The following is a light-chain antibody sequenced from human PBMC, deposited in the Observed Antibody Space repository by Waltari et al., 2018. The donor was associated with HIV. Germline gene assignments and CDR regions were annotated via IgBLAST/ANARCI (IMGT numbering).Light chain of an antibody. Sequence: QSALTQPASVSGSPGQSITISCTGTSNDVGSYKLVSWSQHHPGKAPKLLIFEVTKRPSGVSNRFSASKSGNTASLTISGLQAEDEADYYCCSYAGSSTLLFGGGTKLSVL. CDR2: EVT. J-gene: IGLJ2*01. CDR1: SNDVGSYKL. V-gene: IGLV2-23*02. CDR3: CSYAGSSTLL.